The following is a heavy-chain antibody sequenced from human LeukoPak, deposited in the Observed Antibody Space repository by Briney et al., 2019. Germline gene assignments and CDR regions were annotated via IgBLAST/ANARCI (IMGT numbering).Heavy chain of an antibody. J-gene: IGHJ4*02. Sequence: GGSLRLSCAASGITLSSYSMNWVRQAPGKGLEWVANIKGDGSETSYVTSVRGRFTISRDNAKNSLYLQMNNLRVEDTAVYYCAREEVKSFDNWGQGTLVTVSS. V-gene: IGHV3-7*03. CDR1: GITLSSYS. CDR2: IKGDGSET. CDR3: AREEVKSFDN.